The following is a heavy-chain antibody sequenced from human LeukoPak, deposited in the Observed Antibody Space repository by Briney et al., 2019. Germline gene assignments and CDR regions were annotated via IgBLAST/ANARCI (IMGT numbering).Heavy chain of an antibody. Sequence: SGGSLRLSCAASGFTFSSYEMNWVRQAPGKGLEWGSYISSSGSTIYYADSVKGRFTISRDNAKNSLYLQMNSLRAEDTAVYYCARVFQGYYGSGSYFKYYYYYMDVWGKGTTVTVSS. D-gene: IGHD3-10*01. CDR2: ISSSGSTI. J-gene: IGHJ6*03. V-gene: IGHV3-48*03. CDR3: ARVFQGYYGSGSYFKYYYYYMDV. CDR1: GFTFSSYE.